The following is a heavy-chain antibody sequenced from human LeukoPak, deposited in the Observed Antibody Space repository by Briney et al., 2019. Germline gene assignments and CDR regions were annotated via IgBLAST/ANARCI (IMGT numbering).Heavy chain of an antibody. V-gene: IGHV1-2*02. CDR1: GYTFTGYY. Sequence: ASVKVSCKASGYTFTGYYMHWVRQAPGQGLEWMGWINPNSGGTNYAQKFQGRVTMTRDTSISTAYMELSRLRSDDTAVYYCARDSPFAVVPQDWGQGTLVTVSP. CDR2: INPNSGGT. CDR3: ARDSPFAVVPQD. J-gene: IGHJ4*02. D-gene: IGHD3-22*01.